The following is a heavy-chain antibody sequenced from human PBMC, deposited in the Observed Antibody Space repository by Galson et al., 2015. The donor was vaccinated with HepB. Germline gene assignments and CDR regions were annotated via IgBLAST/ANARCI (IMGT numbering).Heavy chain of an antibody. V-gene: IGHV1-18*04. D-gene: IGHD6-13*01. CDR2: ISASNGNT. Sequence: SVKVSCKASGYIFTTYAISWVRQAPGQGLEWMGWISASNGNTNYAQKLQGRVTMTTDTSTSTAYMELRSLRSDDTAVYYCARRIAAAGSTNWFDPWGQGTLVTVSS. J-gene: IGHJ5*02. CDR3: ARRIAAAGSTNWFDP. CDR1: GYIFTTYA.